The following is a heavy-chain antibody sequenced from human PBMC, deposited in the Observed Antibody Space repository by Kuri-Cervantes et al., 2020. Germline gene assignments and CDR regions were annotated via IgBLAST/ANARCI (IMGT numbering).Heavy chain of an antibody. CDR3: AKDQVGEHRPIDS. D-gene: IGHD2-21*01. CDR2: ITGSGGST. J-gene: IGHJ4*02. CDR1: GFTFNTYA. V-gene: IGHV3-23*01. Sequence: GESLKISCAASGFTFNTYAMTWVRQAPGKGLEWVSGITGSGGSTYYADSVKGRFTISRDNSKNTLYLQMNSLRAADTAIYYCAKDQVGEHRPIDSWGQGILVTVSS.